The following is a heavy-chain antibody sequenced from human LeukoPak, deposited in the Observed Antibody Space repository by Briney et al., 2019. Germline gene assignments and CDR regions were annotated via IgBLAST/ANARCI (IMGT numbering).Heavy chain of an antibody. D-gene: IGHD2-2*01. CDR1: GYSFTSYW. Sequence: GESLKISCKGSGYSFTSYWIGWVRQMPGKGLEWMGIIYPGDSDTRYSPSFQGQVTISADKSISTAYLQWSSLKASGTAMYYCARLRKGYQLPPGLMDVWGKGTTVTISS. CDR3: ARLRKGYQLPPGLMDV. CDR2: IYPGDSDT. J-gene: IGHJ6*03. V-gene: IGHV5-51*01.